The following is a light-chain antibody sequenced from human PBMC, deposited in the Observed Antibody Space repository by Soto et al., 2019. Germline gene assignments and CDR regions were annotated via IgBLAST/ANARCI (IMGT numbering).Light chain of an antibody. V-gene: IGLV2-23*02. CDR2: EVN. CDR3: CSSGGCTRYV. CDR1: SSNVGSYKL. Sequence: QSALTQPASVSGSPGQSITISCTGTSSNVGSYKLVSWYQQHPGKAPKLMIFEVNKRPSGVSNRFSGSKSGNTASLTISGLKVEDEADYYCCSSGGCTRYVFGTGTKVTVL. J-gene: IGLJ1*01.